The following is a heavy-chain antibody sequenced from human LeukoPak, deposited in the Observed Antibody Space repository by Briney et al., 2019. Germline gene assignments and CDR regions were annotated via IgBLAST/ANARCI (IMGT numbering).Heavy chain of an antibody. Sequence: GGSLRLSCAASGFTFSNYMMHWVRQAPGKRLVWVSRIKSDGITITYADSVKGRFTISRDNAKNTLYLQMNSLRAEDTAVYYCLRDLNWSLDQWGQGTLVTVSS. D-gene: IGHD1-20*01. CDR2: IKSDGITI. J-gene: IGHJ4*02. CDR1: GFTFSNYM. V-gene: IGHV3-74*01. CDR3: LRDLNWSLDQ.